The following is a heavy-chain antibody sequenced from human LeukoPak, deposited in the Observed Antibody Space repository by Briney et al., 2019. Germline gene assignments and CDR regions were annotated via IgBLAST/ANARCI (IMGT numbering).Heavy chain of an antibody. CDR3: ATTGPHYYFDY. J-gene: IGHJ4*02. CDR2: INHSGST. V-gene: IGHV4-34*01. CDR1: GGSFSGYY. Sequence: PSETLSLTCAVYGGSFSGYYWSWIRQPPGKGLEWIGEINHSGSTNYNPSLKSRVTISVDTSKNQFSLKLSPVTAADTAVYYCATTGPHYYFDYWGQGTLVTVSS.